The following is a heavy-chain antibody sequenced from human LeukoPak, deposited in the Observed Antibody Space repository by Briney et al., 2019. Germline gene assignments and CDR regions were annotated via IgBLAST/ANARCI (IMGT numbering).Heavy chain of an antibody. D-gene: IGHD3-22*01. CDR2: IRYDGSNK. CDR1: GFTFSSYG. Sequence: GGSLRLSCAASGFTFSSYGMHWVRQAPGKGLEWVAFIRYDGSNKYYADSVKGRFTISRDNSKNTLYLQMNSLRAEDTAVYYCAKDSGRPVVVITWYFDYWGQGTLVTVSS. J-gene: IGHJ4*02. V-gene: IGHV3-30*02. CDR3: AKDSGRPVVVITWYFDY.